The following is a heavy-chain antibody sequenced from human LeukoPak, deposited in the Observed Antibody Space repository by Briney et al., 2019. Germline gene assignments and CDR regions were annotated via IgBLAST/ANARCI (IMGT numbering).Heavy chain of an antibody. CDR1: GFTFSSYA. J-gene: IGHJ4*02. D-gene: IGHD3-3*01. CDR2: ISGRGGST. CDR3: AKDRTRIRFRELRYYFDY. V-gene: IGHV3-23*01. Sequence: PGGSLRLSCAASGFTFSSYAMSWVRHAPGQGLEWVSAISGRGGSTYYADSVKGRFTISRDNSKNTLYLQMNSLRAEDTAVYYCAKDRTRIRFRELRYYFDYWGQGTLVTVSS.